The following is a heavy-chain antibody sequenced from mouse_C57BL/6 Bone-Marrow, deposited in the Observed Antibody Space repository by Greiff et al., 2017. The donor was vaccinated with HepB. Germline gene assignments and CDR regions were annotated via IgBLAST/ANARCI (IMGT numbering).Heavy chain of an antibody. CDR3: ARENYGAPYWYFDV. CDR2: ISYSGST. Sequence: EVKLVESGPGMVKPSQSLSLTCTVTGYSITSGYDWHWIRHFPGNKLEWMGYISYSGSTNYNPSLKSRISITHDTSKNHFFLKLNSVTTEDTATYYYARENYGAPYWYFDVWGTGTTVTVSS. D-gene: IGHD1-1*01. J-gene: IGHJ1*03. CDR1: GYSITSGYD. V-gene: IGHV3-1*01.